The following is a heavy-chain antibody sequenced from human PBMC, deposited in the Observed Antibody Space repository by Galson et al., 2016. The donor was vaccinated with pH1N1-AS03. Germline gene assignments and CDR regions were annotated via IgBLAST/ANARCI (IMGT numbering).Heavy chain of an antibody. D-gene: IGHD3-16*02. CDR1: GYTLTRYY. CDR3: ARRYYFDY. J-gene: IGHJ4*02. V-gene: IGHV1-46*01. Sequence: SVKVSCKASGYTLTRYYMHWVRQVPGQGLEWMGIIDPSGGPTTYAPKFQGRITITKDTSTSTVYMELVSLSSEDTAVYYCARRYYFDYWGQGTLVTVSS. CDR2: IDPSGGPT.